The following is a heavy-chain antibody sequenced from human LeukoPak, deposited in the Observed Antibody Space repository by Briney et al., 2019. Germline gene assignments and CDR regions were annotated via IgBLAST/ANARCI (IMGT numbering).Heavy chain of an antibody. J-gene: IGHJ4*02. Sequence: PGGSLRLSCAASGFAFSTYTMNWVRQAPGKGLEWVSSISSNSAYIYYADSVKGRFTISRDNAKNSLYLQMNSLRAEDTAVYYCAREGGRGRSSQDYHDYWGQGTLVTFSS. D-gene: IGHD3-16*01. V-gene: IGHV3-21*01. CDR3: AREGGRGRSSQDYHDY. CDR1: GFAFSTYT. CDR2: ISSNSAYI.